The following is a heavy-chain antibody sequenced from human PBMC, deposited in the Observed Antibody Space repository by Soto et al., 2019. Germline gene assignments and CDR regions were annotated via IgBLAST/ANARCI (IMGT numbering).Heavy chain of an antibody. V-gene: IGHV4-39*01. J-gene: IGHJ5*02. D-gene: IGHD6-13*01. Sequence: SETLSLTCTVSGGSISSSSYYWGWIRQPPGKGLEWIGSIYYSGSTYYNPSLKSRVTISVDTSKNQFSLKLSSVTAADTAVYYCARLKAAAGTRGWFDPWGQGTLVTVS. CDR3: ARLKAAAGTRGWFDP. CDR1: GGSISSSSYY. CDR2: IYYSGST.